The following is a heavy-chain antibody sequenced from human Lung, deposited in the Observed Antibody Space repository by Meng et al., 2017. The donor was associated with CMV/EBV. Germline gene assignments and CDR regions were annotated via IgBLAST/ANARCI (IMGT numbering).Heavy chain of an antibody. CDR1: GFTFSYYS. CDR2: ISSSSSYI. CDR3: AGFGHRNIWWLGIVGFDY. Sequence: ESLKISCAASGFTFSYYSMNWVRQAPGKGLEWVSSISSSSSYIYYADSVKGRFTISRDNAKNSLYLQMNSLRAEDTAVYYCAGFGHRNIWWLGIVGFDYWGQGTXVNVSS. J-gene: IGHJ4*02. D-gene: IGHD2-21*01. V-gene: IGHV3-21*01.